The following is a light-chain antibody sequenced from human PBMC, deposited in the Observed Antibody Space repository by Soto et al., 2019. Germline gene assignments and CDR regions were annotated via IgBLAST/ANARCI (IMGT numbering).Light chain of an antibody. J-gene: IGLJ2*01. Sequence: QSVLTQPPSVSAAPGQRVTIFCSGSSSTIGANYVSWYQQLPGTAPILLIYDNHHRPSGIPDRFSGSKSGTSATLVITGLQTGDEADYCCGTWDSNLNNGVVFGGGTKLTVL. V-gene: IGLV1-51*01. CDR1: SSTIGANY. CDR2: DNH. CDR3: GTWDSNLNNGVV.